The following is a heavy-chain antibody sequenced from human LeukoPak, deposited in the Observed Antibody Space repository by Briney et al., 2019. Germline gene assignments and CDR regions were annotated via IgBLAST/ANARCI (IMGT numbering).Heavy chain of an antibody. CDR1: GFTFSSYW. Sequence: PGGSLRLSCAASGFTFSSYWMHWVRQAPGKGLVWVSRINRDESTTNYADSVKGRFTISRDNAKNTLYLQMNSLRAEDTAVYYCARGGGYGDYGDYWGQGTLVTVSS. CDR2: INRDESTT. V-gene: IGHV3-74*01. CDR3: ARGGGYGDYGDY. D-gene: IGHD4-17*01. J-gene: IGHJ4*02.